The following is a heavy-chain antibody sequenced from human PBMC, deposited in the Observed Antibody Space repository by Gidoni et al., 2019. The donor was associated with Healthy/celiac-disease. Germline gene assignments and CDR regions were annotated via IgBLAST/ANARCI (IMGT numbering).Heavy chain of an antibody. J-gene: IGHJ4*02. CDR2: IYTSGST. Sequence: QVQLQESGPGLVKPSQTLSLTCTVSGGSISSGSYYWSWIRQPAGKGLEWIGRIYTSGSTNYNPSLKSRVTISVDTSKNQFSLKLSSVTAADTAVYYCASGRWLQQFDYWGQGTLVTVSS. V-gene: IGHV4-61*02. D-gene: IGHD5-12*01. CDR3: ASGRWLQQFDY. CDR1: GGSISSGSYY.